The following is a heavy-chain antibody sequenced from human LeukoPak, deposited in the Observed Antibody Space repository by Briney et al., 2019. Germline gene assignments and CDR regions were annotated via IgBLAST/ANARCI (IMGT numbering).Heavy chain of an antibody. CDR2: IRTKAYHGETT. V-gene: IGHV3-49*03. J-gene: IGHJ4*02. CDR1: GFTFGDYA. D-gene: IGHD1-14*01. Sequence: PGRSLRLSCTGSGFTFGDYAVVWFRRAPGKGLEWLGFIRTKAYHGETTEYATSVEGRFTISRDDSKSIAYLQMSSLKTEDTAVYYCTRDRQVQTGFDYWGQGTLVTVSS. CDR3: TRDRQVQTGFDY.